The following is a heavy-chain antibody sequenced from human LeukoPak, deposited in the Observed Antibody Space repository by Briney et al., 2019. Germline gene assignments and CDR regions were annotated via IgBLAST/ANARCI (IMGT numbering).Heavy chain of an antibody. CDR2: INPNSGGT. CDR1: GYTFTGYY. Sequence: ASVKVSCKASGYTFTGYYMRWVRQAPGQGLEWMGWINPNSGGTNYAQKFQGRVTMTRDTSFSTAYMELSRLRSDDTAVYYCARGNLVGATYYFDYWGQGTLVTVSS. V-gene: IGHV1-2*02. D-gene: IGHD1-26*01. J-gene: IGHJ4*02. CDR3: ARGNLVGATYYFDY.